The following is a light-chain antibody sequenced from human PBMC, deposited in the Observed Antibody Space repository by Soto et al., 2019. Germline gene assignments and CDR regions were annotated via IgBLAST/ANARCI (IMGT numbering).Light chain of an antibody. V-gene: IGKV1-5*01. CDR2: AAS. CDR1: QNIDIS. Sequence: DIHMTQSPSTLSVSVGDIVTITFLSSQNIDISLAWFQQRPGQAPKVLIYAASGLASGVPSTFSGSGSGTEFTLTISSLQSEDFAVYYCQQRSNWPPTWTFGQGTKV. J-gene: IGKJ1*01. CDR3: QQRSNWPPTWT.